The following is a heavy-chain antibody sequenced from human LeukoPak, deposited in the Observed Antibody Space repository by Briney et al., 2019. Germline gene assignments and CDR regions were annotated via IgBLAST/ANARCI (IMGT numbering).Heavy chain of an antibody. CDR3: AKDQDMGYTAPLDY. CDR1: GFTFSSYA. J-gene: IGHJ4*02. Sequence: GGSLRLSCAASGFTFSSYAMSWVRQAPGKGLEWVSTLSDTGSSTYYADSVKGRFTISRDNSKNTLYLQINSLRAEDTAVYFCAKDQDMGYTAPLDYWGQGTLVTVSS. D-gene: IGHD1-1*01. CDR2: LSDTGSST. V-gene: IGHV3-23*01.